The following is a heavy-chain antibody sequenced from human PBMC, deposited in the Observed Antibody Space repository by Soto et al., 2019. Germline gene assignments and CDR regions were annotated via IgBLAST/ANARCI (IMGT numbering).Heavy chain of an antibody. J-gene: IGHJ4*02. CDR2: INPNSGGT. V-gene: IGHV1-2*02. D-gene: IGHD3-3*01. CDR1: GYTFTGYY. Sequence: ASVKVSCKASGYTFTGYYMHWVRQAPGQGLEWMGWINPNSGGTNYAQKFQGRVTMTRDTSTSTVYMELSSLRSEDTAVYYCAKDERRDYDFWSGSWNYWGQGTLVT. CDR3: AKDERRDYDFWSGSWNY.